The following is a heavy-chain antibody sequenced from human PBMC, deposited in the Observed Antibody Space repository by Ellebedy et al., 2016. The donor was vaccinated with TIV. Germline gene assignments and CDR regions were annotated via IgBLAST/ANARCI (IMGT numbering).Heavy chain of an antibody. CDR1: GYTFTSYD. J-gene: IGHJ4*02. D-gene: IGHD4-23*01. Sequence: ASVKVSXXASGYTFTSYDINWVRQATGQGPEWMGWMNPNSGNTGYAQKFQGRIPMTRNTSISTAYMELSSLRSEDTAVYYCARVFATGVRHLPWWGQGTLVTVSS. V-gene: IGHV1-8*01. CDR3: ARVFATGVRHLPW. CDR2: MNPNSGNT.